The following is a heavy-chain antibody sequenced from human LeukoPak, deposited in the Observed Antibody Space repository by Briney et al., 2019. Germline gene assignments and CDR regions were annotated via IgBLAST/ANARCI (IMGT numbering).Heavy chain of an antibody. V-gene: IGHV4-4*07. CDR1: GGSISSYY. D-gene: IGHD3-22*01. Sequence: SETLSLTCTVSGGSISSYYWSWIRQPAGKGLEWIGRIYTSGSTNYNPSLKSRVTMSVDTSKNQFSLKLSSVTAADTAVYYCARGVDYYDSSGYYQYDYYYYYYMDVWGKGTTVTISS. CDR2: IYTSGST. J-gene: IGHJ6*03. CDR3: ARGVDYYDSSGYYQYDYYYYYYMDV.